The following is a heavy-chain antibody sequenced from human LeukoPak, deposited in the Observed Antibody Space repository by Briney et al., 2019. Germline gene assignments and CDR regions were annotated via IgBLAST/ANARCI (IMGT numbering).Heavy chain of an antibody. D-gene: IGHD3-10*01. V-gene: IGHV3-49*04. Sequence: GGSLRLSCTGSGFTFGDYVMSWVRQAPGKGLEWVGFIRSKAYGGTTEYAASVKGRFTISRDDSKSIAYLQMNSLKTEDTAVYYCTGGPDAFDIWGQGTMVTVSS. CDR3: TGGPDAFDI. CDR1: GFTFGDYV. CDR2: IRSKAYGGTT. J-gene: IGHJ3*02.